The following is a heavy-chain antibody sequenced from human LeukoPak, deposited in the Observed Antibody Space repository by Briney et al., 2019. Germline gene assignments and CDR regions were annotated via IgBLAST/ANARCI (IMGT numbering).Heavy chain of an antibody. CDR2: IIPIFGTA. J-gene: IGHJ5*02. D-gene: IGHD2-15*01. Sequence: ASVKVSCKASGGTFSSYAISWVRQAPGQGLEWMGGIIPIFGTANYAQKFQGRVTITADKSTSTAYMELSSLRSEDTAVYYCAKDYGCSGGSCYTRTVPSFDPWGQGALVTVSS. CDR1: GGTFSSYA. CDR3: AKDYGCSGGSCYTRTVPSFDP. V-gene: IGHV1-69*06.